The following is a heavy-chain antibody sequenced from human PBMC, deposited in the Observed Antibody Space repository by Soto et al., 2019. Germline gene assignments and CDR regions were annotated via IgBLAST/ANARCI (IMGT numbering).Heavy chain of an antibody. CDR1: GGSISSNY. Sequence: SETLSLTCTVSGGSISSNYWTWIRQPPGKGLEWIGYVYNSGSTNYNPSLKSRVTISEDTSKSQFSLKVNSMTAADTAVYYCARYRREAVAGYTLDNWGPGILVTVSS. V-gene: IGHV4-59*01. J-gene: IGHJ4*02. CDR2: VYNSGST. CDR3: ARYRREAVAGYTLDN. D-gene: IGHD6-13*01.